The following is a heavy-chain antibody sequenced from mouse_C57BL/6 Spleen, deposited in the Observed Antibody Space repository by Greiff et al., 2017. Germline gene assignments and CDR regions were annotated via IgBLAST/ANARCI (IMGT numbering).Heavy chain of an antibody. Sequence: VQLQQSGPELVKPGASVKMSCKASGYTFTDYYMHWVKQKPGKGLEWIGEIYPGSGNTYYNEKFKGKATLTADKSSSTAYMQLSSLTSEDSAVYFCAHYDSLYAMDYWGQGTSVTVSS. CDR1: YTFTDYYM. CDR2: YPGSGNTY. V-gene: IGHV1-83*01. CDR3: HYDSLYAMDY. D-gene: IGHD2-4*01. J-gene: IGHJ4*01.